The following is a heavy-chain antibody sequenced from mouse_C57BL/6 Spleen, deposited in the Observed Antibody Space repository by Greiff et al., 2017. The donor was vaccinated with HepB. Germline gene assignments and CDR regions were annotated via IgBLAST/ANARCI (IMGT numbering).Heavy chain of an antibody. Sequence: EVKVVESGGGLVKPGGSLKLSCAASGFTFSDYGMHWVRQAPEKGLEWVAYISSGSSTIYYADTVKGRFTISRDNAKNTLFLQMTSLRSEDTAMYYCASPSYYDYGDYYAMDYWGQGTSVTVSS. CDR3: ASPSYYDYGDYYAMDY. CDR2: ISSGSSTI. J-gene: IGHJ4*01. D-gene: IGHD2-4*01. CDR1: GFTFSDYG. V-gene: IGHV5-17*01.